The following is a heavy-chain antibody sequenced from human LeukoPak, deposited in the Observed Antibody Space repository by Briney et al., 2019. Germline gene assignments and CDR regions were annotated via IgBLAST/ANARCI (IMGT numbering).Heavy chain of an antibody. J-gene: IGHJ5*02. V-gene: IGHV1-2*02. CDR2: INPNSGGT. D-gene: IGHD3-22*01. CDR1: GYTFTGYY. Sequence: ASVKVSCKASGYTFTGYYMHWVRQAPGQGLEWMGWINPNSGGTNYAQKFQGRVTMTRDTSISTAYMELSRLRSDDTAVYYCARAYYYDNSGWFDPWGQGTLVTVSS. CDR3: ARAYYYDNSGWFDP.